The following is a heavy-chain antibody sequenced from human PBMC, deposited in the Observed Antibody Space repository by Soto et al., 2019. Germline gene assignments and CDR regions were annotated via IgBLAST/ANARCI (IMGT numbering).Heavy chain of an antibody. D-gene: IGHD6-13*01. V-gene: IGHV5-51*01. CDR3: ARRYSSSWYSEPAFDY. Sequence: PGESLKISCKGSGYSFTSYWIGWVRQMPGKGLEWMGITYPGDSDTRYSPSFQGQVTISADKSISTAYLQWSSLKASDTAMYYCARRYSSSWYSEPAFDYWGQGTLVTVS. J-gene: IGHJ4*02. CDR1: GYSFTSYW. CDR2: TYPGDSDT.